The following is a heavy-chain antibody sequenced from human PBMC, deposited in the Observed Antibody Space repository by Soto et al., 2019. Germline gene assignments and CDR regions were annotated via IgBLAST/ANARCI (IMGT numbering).Heavy chain of an antibody. CDR3: ARIPVNYYGSGSLIFDY. Sequence: SGPTLVNPTQTLTLTCTFSGFSLSTSGMCVSWIRQPPGKALEWLALIDWDDDKYYSTSLKTRLTISKDTSKNQVVLTMTNMDPVDTATYYCARIPVNYYGSGSLIFDYWGQGTLVTVSS. V-gene: IGHV2-70*01. CDR1: GFSLSTSGMC. J-gene: IGHJ4*02. CDR2: IDWDDDK. D-gene: IGHD3-10*01.